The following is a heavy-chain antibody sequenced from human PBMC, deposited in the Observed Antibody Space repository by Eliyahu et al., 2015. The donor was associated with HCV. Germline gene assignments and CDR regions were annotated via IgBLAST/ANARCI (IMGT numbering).Heavy chain of an antibody. CDR3: ARRSSTTMDFDY. D-gene: IGHD5-18*01. CDR2: IYYSATT. Sequence: QLQLQESGPGLVKPSETLSLTCTVSGGSXSSNNYHWGWIRQPPGKGLEWVGSIYYSATTHYNPSLKSRVTISVDSSKNQFSLKLTSVTAADTAVYYCARRSSTTMDFDYWGQGTLVTVSS. V-gene: IGHV4-39*01. J-gene: IGHJ4*02. CDR1: GGSXSSNNYH.